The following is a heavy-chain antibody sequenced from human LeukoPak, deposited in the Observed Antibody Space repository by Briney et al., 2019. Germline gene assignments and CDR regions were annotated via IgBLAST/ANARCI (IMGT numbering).Heavy chain of an antibody. D-gene: IGHD1-26*01. J-gene: IGHJ5*02. V-gene: IGHV1-8*03. CDR3: ARGRGIRIVGATDWFDP. Sequence: ASVKVSCKASGYTFTSYDINWVRQATGQGLEWMGWMNPNSGNTGYAQKFQGRVTITRNTSISTAYMELSSLRSEDTAVYYCARGRGIRIVGATDWFDPWGQGTLVTVSS. CDR1: GYTFTSYD. CDR2: MNPNSGNT.